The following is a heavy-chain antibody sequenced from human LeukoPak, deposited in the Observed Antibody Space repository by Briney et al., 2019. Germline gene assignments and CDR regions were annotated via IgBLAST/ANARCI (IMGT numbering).Heavy chain of an antibody. Sequence: SVKVSCKPSGGTFSSYGITWVRQAPGQGLEWMGGIIPIFATANYAQKFQGRVTITADESTSTAYMELSSLRSEDTAVYYCATERGYCSSNSCYGAFDIWGQGTTVTVSS. CDR1: GGTFSSYG. D-gene: IGHD2-2*01. J-gene: IGHJ3*02. V-gene: IGHV1-69*13. CDR2: IIPIFATA. CDR3: ATERGYCSSNSCYGAFDI.